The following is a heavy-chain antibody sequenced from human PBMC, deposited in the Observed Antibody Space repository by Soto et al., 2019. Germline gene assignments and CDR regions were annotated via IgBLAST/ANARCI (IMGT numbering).Heavy chain of an antibody. CDR1: GGSISSYY. J-gene: IGHJ5*02. CDR3: ARDQGSGWYSWLDT. CDR2: IYYSGST. D-gene: IGHD6-19*01. V-gene: IGHV4-59*01. Sequence: SETLSLTCTVSGGSISSYYWSWIRQPPGKGLEWIGYIYYSGSTNYNPSLKSRVTISVDTSKNQFSLKLSSVTAADTAVYYCARDQGSGWYSWLDTWGQGTLVTVSS.